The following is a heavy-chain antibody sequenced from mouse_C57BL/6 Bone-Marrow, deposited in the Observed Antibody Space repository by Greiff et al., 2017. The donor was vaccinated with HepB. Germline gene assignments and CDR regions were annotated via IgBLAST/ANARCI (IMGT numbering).Heavy chain of an antibody. J-gene: IGHJ2*01. D-gene: IGHD1-3*01. CDR3: ARGGVYRCYVDY. CDR2: IHPNSGST. CDR1: GYTFTSYW. Sequence: QVQLQQPGAELVKPGASVKLSCKASGYTFTSYWLHWVKQRPGQGLEWIGMIHPNSGSTNYNEKFKSKATLTVDKSSSTGYMQLSSLTSEDSAVYCCARGGVYRCYVDYWGQGTTLTVSS. V-gene: IGHV1-64*01.